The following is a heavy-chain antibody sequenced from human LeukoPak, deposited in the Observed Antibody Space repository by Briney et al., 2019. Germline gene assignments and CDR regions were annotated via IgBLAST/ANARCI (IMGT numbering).Heavy chain of an antibody. CDR3: AKDITGTTRFDY. J-gene: IGHJ4*02. CDR1: GFTFSSYA. V-gene: IGHV3-23*01. Sequence: PGASLRLSCAASGFTFSSYAMGWVRQAPGKGLEWVSGISGSGGNTYYADSVKGRFTISRDSSKNTLYLQMDSLRAEDTAVYYCAKDITGTTRFDYWGQGTLVTVSS. D-gene: IGHD1-7*01. CDR2: ISGSGGNT.